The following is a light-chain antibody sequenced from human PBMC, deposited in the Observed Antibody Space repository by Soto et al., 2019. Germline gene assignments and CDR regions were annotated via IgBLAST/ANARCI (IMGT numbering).Light chain of an antibody. CDR3: QQYGSSPLT. CDR1: QSVRSNY. CDR2: DAS. J-gene: IGKJ4*01. V-gene: IGKV3-20*01. Sequence: EIVLTQSPGTLSLSPGERATLSCRASQSVRSNYLAWYQQKPGQAPRFLIYDASSRATGIPDRFSGSGSGTDFTLTISRLEPEDFAVSYCQQYGSSPLTFGGGTQVEIK.